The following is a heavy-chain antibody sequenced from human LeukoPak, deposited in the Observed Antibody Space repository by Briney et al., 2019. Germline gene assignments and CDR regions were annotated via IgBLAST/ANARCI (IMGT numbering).Heavy chain of an antibody. D-gene: IGHD3-10*01. J-gene: IGHJ4*02. CDR3: ARARITMVRGLDY. CDR1: GFTFSSYA. CDR2: ISYDGSNK. Sequence: PGRSLRLSCAASGFTFSSYAMHWVRQAPGKGLEWVAVISYDGSNKYYADSVKGRFTIFRDNSKNTLYLQMNSLRAEDTAVYYCARARITMVRGLDYWGQGTLVTVSS. V-gene: IGHV3-30*04.